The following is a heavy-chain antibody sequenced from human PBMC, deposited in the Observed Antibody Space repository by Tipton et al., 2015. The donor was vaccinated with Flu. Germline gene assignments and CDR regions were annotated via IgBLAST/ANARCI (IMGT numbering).Heavy chain of an antibody. CDR1: GGSISSSSYY. V-gene: IGHV4-61*02. D-gene: IGHD5-12*01. J-gene: IGHJ6*02. CDR2: IYTSGST. Sequence: TLSLTCTVSGGSISSSSYYWGWIRQPAGKGLEWIGRIYTSGSTNYNPSLKSRVTMSVDTSKNQFSLKLSPVTAADTAVYYCARGKWLGVWGQGTTVTVSS. CDR3: ARGKWLGV.